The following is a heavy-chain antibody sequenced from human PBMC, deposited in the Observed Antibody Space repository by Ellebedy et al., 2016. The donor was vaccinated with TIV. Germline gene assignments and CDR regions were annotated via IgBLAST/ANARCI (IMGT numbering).Heavy chain of an antibody. V-gene: IGHV3-7*01. Sequence: PGGSLRLSCAASGFTFSNSWMRWVRQAPGVGLEWVANINEDGSAKYSVDSVEGRFTISRDNAKNSLSLQMNSLRAEDLAVYYCANWYNNNVGHYWGQGTLVTVSS. D-gene: IGHD1/OR15-1a*01. CDR2: INEDGSAK. CDR3: ANWYNNNVGHY. CDR1: GFTFSNSW. J-gene: IGHJ4*02.